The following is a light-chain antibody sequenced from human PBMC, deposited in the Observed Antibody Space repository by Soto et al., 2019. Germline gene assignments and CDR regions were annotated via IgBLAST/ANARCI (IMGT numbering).Light chain of an antibody. V-gene: IGKV3-15*01. J-gene: IGKJ1*01. Sequence: EIVMTQSPDTLYVSPGERATLSCRASQSDSSNLAWYQQKPGQAPRLLIYGASTRAPGIPARFSGGGSGTEFTLTINSLQSEDFAVYYCQQYNNWPRTFGQGTKVEIK. CDR1: QSDSSN. CDR3: QQYNNWPRT. CDR2: GAS.